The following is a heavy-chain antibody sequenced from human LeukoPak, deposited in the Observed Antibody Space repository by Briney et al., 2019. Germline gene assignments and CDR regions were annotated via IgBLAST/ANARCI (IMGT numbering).Heavy chain of an antibody. D-gene: IGHD6-19*01. CDR3: ARGRGGWDYYYMDV. CDR2: MNPNSGNT. J-gene: IGHJ6*03. V-gene: IGHV1-8*01. Sequence: ASVKVSCKASGYTFTSYDINWVRQATGQGLEWMGWMNPNSGNTGYAQKFQGRVTMTRNTSISTAYTELSSLRSEDTAVYYCARGRGGWDYYYMDVWGKGTTVTVSS. CDR1: GYTFTSYD.